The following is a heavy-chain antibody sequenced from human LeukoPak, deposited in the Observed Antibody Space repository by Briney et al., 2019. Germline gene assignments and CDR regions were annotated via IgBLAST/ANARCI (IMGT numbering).Heavy chain of an antibody. CDR3: ARRGPTGGSGIVSFDY. CDR1: GGSISSSSYY. CDR2: IYYSGST. Sequence: SETLSLTCTVSGGSISSSSYYWGWIRQPPGKGLEWIGSIYYSGSTYYNPSLKSRVTISVDTSKNQFSLKLSSLTAADTAVYYCARRGPTGGSGIVSFDYWGQGTLVTVSS. V-gene: IGHV4-39*01. D-gene: IGHD3-10*01. J-gene: IGHJ4*02.